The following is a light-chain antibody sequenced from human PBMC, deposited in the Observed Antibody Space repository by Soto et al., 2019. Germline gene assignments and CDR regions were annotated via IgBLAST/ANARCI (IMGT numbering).Light chain of an antibody. CDR3: TSYAGNDVYV. Sequence: QSALAQPPSASGSPGQSVTIPCTGTSSDVGGYDYVSWYQQHPGKAPKLMIYEVSKRPSGVPDRFSASKSGNTASLTVSGLQAEDEAHYHCTSYAGNDVYVFGTGTKVTVL. CDR1: SSDVGGYDY. J-gene: IGLJ1*01. V-gene: IGLV2-8*01. CDR2: EVS.